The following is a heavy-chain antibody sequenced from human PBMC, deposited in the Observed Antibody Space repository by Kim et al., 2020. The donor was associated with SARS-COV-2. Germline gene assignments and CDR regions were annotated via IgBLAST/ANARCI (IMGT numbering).Heavy chain of an antibody. CDR2: ISGSGGST. CDR1: GFTFSSYA. D-gene: IGHD1-26*01. V-gene: IGHV3-23*01. CDR3: AEDRTGWIGELWELTTVFDY. J-gene: IGHJ4*02. Sequence: GGSLRLSCAASGFTFSSYAMSWVRQAPGKGLAWVSAISGSGGSTYYADSVKGRFTISRDNSKNTLYLQMNSLRAEDTAVYYCAEDRTGWIGELWELTTVFDYWGQGTLVTVSS.